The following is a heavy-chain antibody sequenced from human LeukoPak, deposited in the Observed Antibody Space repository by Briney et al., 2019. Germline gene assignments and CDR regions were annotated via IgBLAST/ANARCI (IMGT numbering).Heavy chain of an antibody. D-gene: IGHD3-9*01. CDR2: THYSGTG. V-gene: IGHV4-59*01. Sequence: PSETLSLTCAVSGGPIIASYWSWIRQPPGKGLEWIGYTHYSGTGNYNPPLKSRVTISIDTSKNRFSLRLTSVTAADTAVYYCARFRFYAPTGYSTSYYLDYWGQGALVTVSS. CDR3: ARFRFYAPTGYSTSYYLDY. J-gene: IGHJ4*02. CDR1: GGPIIASY.